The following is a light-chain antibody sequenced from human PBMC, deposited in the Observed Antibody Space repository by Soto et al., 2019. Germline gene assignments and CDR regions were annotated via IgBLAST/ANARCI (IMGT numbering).Light chain of an antibody. V-gene: IGKV3-20*01. J-gene: IGKJ1*01. CDR3: PQYVSSVT. CDR2: GAS. Sequence: EIVLTQSPGSLSLSPGERATLSCRASQSVDSSVFAWYQQKPGQAPRLLIYGASNRATSNPDRFSGSGSGAAFTRTISRLEPEEFQVYYCPQYVSSVTLGQGTKVEI. CDR1: QSVDSSV.